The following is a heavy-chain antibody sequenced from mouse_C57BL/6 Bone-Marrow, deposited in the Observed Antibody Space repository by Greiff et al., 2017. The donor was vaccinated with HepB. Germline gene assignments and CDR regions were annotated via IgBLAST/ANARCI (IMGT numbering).Heavy chain of an antibody. CDR2: INPNNGGT. D-gene: IGHD1-1*01. CDR1: GYTFTDYY. V-gene: IGHV1-26*01. Sequence: EVQLQQSGPELVKPGASVKISCKASGYTFTDYYMNWVKQSHGKSLEWIGDINPNNGGTSYNQKFKGKATLTVDKSSSTAYMELRSLTSEDSAVYYCARFHYYGSREAMDYWGQGTSVTVSS. J-gene: IGHJ4*01. CDR3: ARFHYYGSREAMDY.